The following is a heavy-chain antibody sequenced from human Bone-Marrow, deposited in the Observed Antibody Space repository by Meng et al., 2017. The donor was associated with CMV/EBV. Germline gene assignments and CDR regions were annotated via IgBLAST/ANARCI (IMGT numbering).Heavy chain of an antibody. CDR3: AVVYDSSGYQGSGSSDY. Sequence: GESLKISCAASGFTFSSYWMNWVRQAPGKGLEWVSSISSSSSYIYYADSVKGRFTISRDNAKNSLYLQMNSLRAEDTAVYYCAVVYDSSGYQGSGSSDYWGQGTLVTVSS. J-gene: IGHJ4*02. D-gene: IGHD3-22*01. CDR2: ISSSSSYI. V-gene: IGHV3-21*01. CDR1: GFTFSSYW.